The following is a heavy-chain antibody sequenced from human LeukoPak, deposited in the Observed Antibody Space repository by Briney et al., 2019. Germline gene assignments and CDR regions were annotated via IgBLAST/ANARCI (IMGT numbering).Heavy chain of an antibody. CDR1: GGSFSGYY. J-gene: IGHJ5*02. V-gene: IGHV4-34*01. D-gene: IGHD2-21*01. CDR2: ISHSGST. CDR3: ASDSLVGWFDP. Sequence: SETLSLTCAVYGGSFSGYYWSWIRQPPGKGLEWIGEISHSGSTNYNPSLKSRVTISVDTSKNQFSLKLSSVTAADTAVYYCASDSLVGWFDPWGQGTLVTVSS.